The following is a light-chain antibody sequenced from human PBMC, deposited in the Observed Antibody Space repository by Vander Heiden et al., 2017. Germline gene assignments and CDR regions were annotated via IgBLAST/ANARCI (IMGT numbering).Light chain of an antibody. CDR3: CSYGGSYKV. CDR2: DVS. CDR1: SSDGGGYNY. V-gene: IGLV2-11*01. Sequence: PPRSVYRSPGRSGAISCTGTSSDGGGYNYVSWYQQHPGKAPKLMIDDVSKRPSGDPVRFSGSKCGNTASGTSTGHEAADEADYYCCSYGGSYKVFGGGTKLTVL. J-gene: IGLJ3*02.